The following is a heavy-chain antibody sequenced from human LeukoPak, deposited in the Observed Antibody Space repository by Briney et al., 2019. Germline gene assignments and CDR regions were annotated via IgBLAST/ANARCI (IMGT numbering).Heavy chain of an antibody. Sequence: ASVKVSCKASGYMFTNYGISWVRQAPGQGLEWMGWIIAYNGDTKYPQRFQGRLTMTTDTTTSTAGLELRSLRSDDAAVYYCTRVVVVVPAAPETYYFESWGQGTLVTVSS. V-gene: IGHV1-18*01. CDR1: GYMFTNYG. D-gene: IGHD2-2*01. CDR2: IIAYNGDT. J-gene: IGHJ4*02. CDR3: TRVVVVVPAAPETYYFES.